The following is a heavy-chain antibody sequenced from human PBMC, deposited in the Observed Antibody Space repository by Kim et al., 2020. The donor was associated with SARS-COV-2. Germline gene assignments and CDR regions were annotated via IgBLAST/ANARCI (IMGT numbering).Heavy chain of an antibody. D-gene: IGHD2-15*01. V-gene: IGHV3-21*01. CDR1: GFTFSSYS. CDR3: ARAGKAAWDCSGCGCPPGD. Sequence: GGSLRLSCAASGFTFSSYSMNWVRQAPGKGLEWVSSISSSSGYIYYADSVKGRFTISRDNAKNSLYLQMNSLRAEDTAVYYCARAGKAAWDCSGCGCPPGDWGQGTLVTVSS. CDR2: ISSSSGYI. J-gene: IGHJ1*01.